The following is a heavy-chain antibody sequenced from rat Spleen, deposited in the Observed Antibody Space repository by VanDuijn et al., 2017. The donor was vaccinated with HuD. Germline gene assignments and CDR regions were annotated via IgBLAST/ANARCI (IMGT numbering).Heavy chain of an antibody. Sequence: QVQLKESGPGLVKPSLTLSLTCTVSGFSLSSYGVSWVRQPPGKGLEWMGGIWNDGTTNYNSALNSRLSISRETSKNQVFLEIDSLQTEETSIYFCVRDRPPYYCSSYIYGGFDYWGQGLLVTVSS. V-gene: IGHV2-13*01. J-gene: IGHJ2*01. CDR1: GFSLSSYG. CDR2: IWNDGTT. D-gene: IGHD1-2*01. CDR3: VRDRPPYYCSSYIYGGFDY.